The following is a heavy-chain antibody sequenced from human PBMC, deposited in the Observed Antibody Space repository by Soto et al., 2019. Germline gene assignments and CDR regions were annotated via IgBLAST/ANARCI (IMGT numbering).Heavy chain of an antibody. CDR2: IFHTGGT. D-gene: IGHD2-15*01. CDR3: ARTWLAGGTPADAFDI. V-gene: IGHV4-38-2*01. J-gene: IGHJ3*02. Sequence: KPSETLSLTCAVSASSISSAYFWGWIRQPPGKGLEWIATIFHTGGTYYNPSLKSRVTISVDTSNNQFSLRPNSVTAADTALYFCARTWLAGGTPADAFDIWGQGTMVTVSS. CDR1: ASSISSAYF.